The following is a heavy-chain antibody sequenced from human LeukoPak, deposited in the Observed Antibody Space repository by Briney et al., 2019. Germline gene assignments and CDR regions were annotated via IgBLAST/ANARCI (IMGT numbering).Heavy chain of an antibody. CDR1: GFTFSSFA. CDR3: ARVPGYS. V-gene: IGHV3-53*01. Sequence: GGSLRLSCAASGFTFSSFALSWVRQAPGKGLEWVSFIYSGGATYYADSVRGRFTISRDSSKNTLYLQMNSLRVEDTAVYYCARVPGYSWGQGTLVTVSS. D-gene: IGHD6-13*01. J-gene: IGHJ4*02. CDR2: IYSGGAT.